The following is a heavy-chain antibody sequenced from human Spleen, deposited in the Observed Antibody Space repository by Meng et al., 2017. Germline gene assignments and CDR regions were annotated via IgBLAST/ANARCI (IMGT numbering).Heavy chain of an antibody. D-gene: IGHD2-8*01. Sequence: KVSCKGSGYDFSSYWVAWVRQMPGKGLEWMGIIYPRDSDTRYSPSFQGHVTISVDKSMSTAYVQWNSLKASDSAMYYCGRLLMIGSGAYAPLDQWGQGTLVTVSS. J-gene: IGHJ4*02. V-gene: IGHV5-51*01. CDR3: GRLLMIGSGAYAPLDQ. CDR2: IYPRDSDT. CDR1: GYDFSSYW.